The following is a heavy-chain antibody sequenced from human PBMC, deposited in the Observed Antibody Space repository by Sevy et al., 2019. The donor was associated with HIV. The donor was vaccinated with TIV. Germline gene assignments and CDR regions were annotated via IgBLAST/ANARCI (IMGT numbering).Heavy chain of an antibody. D-gene: IGHD3-10*01. V-gene: IGHV5-51*01. Sequence: GESLKISCKGSGYRFTSYWIAWVRQMPGKGLEWMGIIYPSDSDTPYSPSFQGQVTISVDKSISNAYLQWSSLKASDTAMYYCASPVSYGSGRYDAFDIWGQGPMVTVSS. J-gene: IGHJ3*02. CDR1: GYRFTSYW. CDR3: ASPVSYGSGRYDAFDI. CDR2: IYPSDSDT.